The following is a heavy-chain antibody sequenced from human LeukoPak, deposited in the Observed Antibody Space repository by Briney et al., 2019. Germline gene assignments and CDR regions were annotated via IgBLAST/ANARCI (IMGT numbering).Heavy chain of an antibody. CDR2: IYYSGST. Sequence: SETLSLTCTVSGGSVSSGSYYWSWIRQPPGKGLEWIGYIYYSGSTNYNPSLKSRVTISVDTSKNQFSLKLSSVTAADTAVYYGARNKQNYYDSSVYSSGGQGPLVTVS. D-gene: IGHD3-22*01. V-gene: IGHV4-61*01. J-gene: IGHJ4*02. CDR3: ARNKQNYYDSSVYSS. CDR1: GGSVSSGSYY.